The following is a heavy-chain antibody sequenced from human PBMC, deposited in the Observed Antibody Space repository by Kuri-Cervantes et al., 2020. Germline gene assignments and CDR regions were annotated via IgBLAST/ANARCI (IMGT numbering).Heavy chain of an antibody. D-gene: IGHD3-22*01. Sequence: GGSLRLSCAASGFTFSTSVIHWVRQAPDKGLEWLAVMAHDDENNKSYADSVKGRFTISRDNSKNTLYLQMNSLRAEDTAVYYCARDGGSGFSYYYYHGMDVWGQGTTVTVSS. J-gene: IGHJ6*02. V-gene: IGHV3-30*01. CDR1: GFTFSTSV. CDR3: ARDGGSGFSYYYYHGMDV. CDR2: MAHDDENNK.